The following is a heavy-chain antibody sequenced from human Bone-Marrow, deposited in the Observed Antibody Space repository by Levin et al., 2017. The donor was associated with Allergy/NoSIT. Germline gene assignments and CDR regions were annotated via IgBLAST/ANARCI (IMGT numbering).Heavy chain of an antibody. V-gene: IGHV4-31*03. Sequence: SETLSLTCTVSGGSISSDYFYWSWIRQHPGKGLEWIGYIDYSGNTYYNPSLKSRVTISMDTSKNQFSLRLFSVTAADTAVYYCARDWAAARVFDYWGQGTLVTVSS. CDR2: IDYSGNT. CDR3: ARDWAAARVFDY. J-gene: IGHJ4*02. D-gene: IGHD6-13*01. CDR1: GGSISSDYFY.